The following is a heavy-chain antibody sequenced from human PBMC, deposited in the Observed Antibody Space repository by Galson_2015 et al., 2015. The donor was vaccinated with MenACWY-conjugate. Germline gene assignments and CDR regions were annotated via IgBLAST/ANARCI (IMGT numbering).Heavy chain of an antibody. J-gene: IGHJ4*02. D-gene: IGHD3-22*01. CDR2: TSGSGGVT. CDR1: GFIFNKYA. CDR3: AKGPLYDSSGSDSDYFDY. Sequence: SLRLSCAASGFIFNKYAMTWIRQAPGKGLEWLSATSGSGGVTYHADPVKGPFTIFRDKSKKTVELPMNSLKVEDTARYYCAKGPLYDSSGSDSDYFDYWGQGTLVTVSS. V-gene: IGHV3-23*01.